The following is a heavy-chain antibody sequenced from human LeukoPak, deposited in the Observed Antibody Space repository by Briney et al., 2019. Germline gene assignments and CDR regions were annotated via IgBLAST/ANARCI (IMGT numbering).Heavy chain of an antibody. CDR2: FHPEDGET. J-gene: IGHJ3*02. CDR3: AKRGLNAFDI. Sequence: ASVTVSCKVSGFSLTALSLDWVRQAPGTGLEWMGGFHPEDGETVYAQKFQGRVTMTRNTSISTAYMELSSLRSEDTAVYYCAKRGLNAFDIWGQGTMVTVSS. V-gene: IGHV1-24*01. D-gene: IGHD3-16*01. CDR1: GFSLTALS.